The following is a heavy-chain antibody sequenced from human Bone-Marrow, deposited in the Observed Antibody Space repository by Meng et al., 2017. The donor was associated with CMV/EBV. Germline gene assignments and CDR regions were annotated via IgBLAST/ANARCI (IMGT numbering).Heavy chain of an antibody. CDR3: ARSIAARPGGTPDAFDI. Sequence: SETLSLTCTVSGGSISSGYYWGWVRQPPGKGLEWIGCMHHNGSTYYNPSLKSRVTISVDTSKNQFSLKLSSVTAADTAVYYCARSIAARPGGTPDAFDIWGQGTRVT. V-gene: IGHV4-38-2*02. CDR2: MHHNGST. D-gene: IGHD6-6*01. CDR1: GGSISSGYY. J-gene: IGHJ3*02.